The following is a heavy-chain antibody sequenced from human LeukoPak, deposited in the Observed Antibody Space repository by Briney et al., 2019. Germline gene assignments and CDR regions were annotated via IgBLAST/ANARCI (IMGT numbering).Heavy chain of an antibody. CDR2: ISAYNGNT. Sequence: VASVKVSCKASGYTFTSYGISWVRQAPGQGLEWMGWISAYNGNTNYAQKLQGRVTMTSDTSTSTAYMELRSLRSDDTAVYYCARALARMITFGGVIPWGQGTLVTVSS. D-gene: IGHD3-16*01. J-gene: IGHJ5*02. CDR3: ARALARMITFGGVIP. V-gene: IGHV1-18*01. CDR1: GYTFTSYG.